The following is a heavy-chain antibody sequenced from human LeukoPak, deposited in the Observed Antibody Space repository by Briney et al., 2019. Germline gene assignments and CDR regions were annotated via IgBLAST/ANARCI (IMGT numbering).Heavy chain of an antibody. V-gene: IGHV3-9*01. Sequence: GGSLRLSCAASGFTFDDYAMHWVRQAPGKGLEWVSGISWNSGSIGYADSVKGRSTISRDNAKKSLYLQMNSLRAEDTALYYCAKDIKYDILTGYYEGFDYWGQGTLVTVSS. CDR1: GFTFDDYA. J-gene: IGHJ4*02. CDR3: AKDIKYDILTGYYEGFDY. CDR2: ISWNSGSI. D-gene: IGHD3-9*01.